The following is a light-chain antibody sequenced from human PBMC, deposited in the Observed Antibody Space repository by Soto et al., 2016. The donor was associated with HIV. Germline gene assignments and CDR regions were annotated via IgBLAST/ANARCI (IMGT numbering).Light chain of an antibody. V-gene: IGKV2-28*01. J-gene: IGKJ2*01. CDR1: GSLLYSNGNNY. CDR3: MQALQTPYT. CDR2: LGS. Sequence: DIVMTQSPLSLPVTPGEPASISCRSSGSLLYSNGNNYLDWYHQKSGQSPQLLIYLGSNRASGVPDRFSGSGSGTDFTLTISRVEAEDVGVYYCMQALQTPYTFGQGTKLEIK.